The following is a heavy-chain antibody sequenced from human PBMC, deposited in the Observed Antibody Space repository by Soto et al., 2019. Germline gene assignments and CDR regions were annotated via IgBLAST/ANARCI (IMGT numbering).Heavy chain of an antibody. CDR2: IYYSGST. V-gene: IGHV4-39*01. J-gene: IGHJ4*02. D-gene: IGHD3-9*01. CDR3: ARYYDILTGYTYYFDY. Sequence: QLQLQESGPGLVKPSETLSLTCTVSGGSISSSSYYWGWIRQPPGKGLEWIGSIYYSGSTYYNPSLRSRVTISVAPAKDQFSLKLGSVTAADTAVYYCARYYDILTGYTYYFDYWGQGTLVTVSS. CDR1: GGSISSSSYY.